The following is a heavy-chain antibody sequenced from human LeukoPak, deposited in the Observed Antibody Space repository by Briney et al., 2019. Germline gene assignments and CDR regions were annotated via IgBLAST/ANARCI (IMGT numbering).Heavy chain of an antibody. J-gene: IGHJ3*02. Sequence: GGSLRLSCAASGFTVSSNYMSWVRQAPGKGLEWVSVIYSGGSTYYADSVKGRFTISRDNSKNSLYLQLNSLRDEDTALYYCAGEPAAADDALDIWGQGTMVTVSS. CDR1: GFTVSSNY. D-gene: IGHD6-13*01. CDR3: AGEPAAADDALDI. CDR2: IYSGGST. V-gene: IGHV3-53*01.